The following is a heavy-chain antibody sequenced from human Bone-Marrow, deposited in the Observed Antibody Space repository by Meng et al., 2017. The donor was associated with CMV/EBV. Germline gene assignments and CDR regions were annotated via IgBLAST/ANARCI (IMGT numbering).Heavy chain of an antibody. CDR1: GYTFTGYY. CDR2: INPNSGGT. V-gene: IGHV1-2*02. CDR3: ARVRWYSGSYWYFAL. J-gene: IGHJ2*01. Sequence: ASVKVSCKASGYTFTGYYMHWVRQAPGQGLEWMGWINPNSGGTNYAQKFQGRVTMTRDTSISTAYMELSRLRSDDTAVYYCARVRWYSGSYWYFALWGRGPLVTFSS. D-gene: IGHD1-26*01.